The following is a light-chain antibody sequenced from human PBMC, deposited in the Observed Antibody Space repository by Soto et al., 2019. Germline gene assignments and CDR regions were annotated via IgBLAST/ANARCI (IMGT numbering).Light chain of an antibody. J-gene: IGLJ1*01. CDR2: DVS. Sequence: QSALTQPASVSGSPGQSITISCTGTSSDVGGYNYVSWYQQHPGKAPKLMIYDVSNRPSGVSNRFSGSKSGNTASLTISGLQSADEADYYCSSYTISSTLVFGTGTTLTVL. CDR1: SSDVGGYNY. V-gene: IGLV2-14*01. CDR3: SSYTISSTLV.